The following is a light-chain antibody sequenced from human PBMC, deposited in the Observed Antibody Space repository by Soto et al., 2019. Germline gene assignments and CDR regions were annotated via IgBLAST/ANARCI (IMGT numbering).Light chain of an antibody. CDR1: QSVSAY. CDR3: QHYDISSWT. Sequence: EIVLTQSPATLSLSPGERATLSCRASQSVSAYLAWYQQKPGQAPRLLIYDASNRATGIPARFSGSGSGTDFTLTISSLEPEDFAVYYCQHYDISSWTFGQGTKVEI. J-gene: IGKJ1*01. CDR2: DAS. V-gene: IGKV3-11*01.